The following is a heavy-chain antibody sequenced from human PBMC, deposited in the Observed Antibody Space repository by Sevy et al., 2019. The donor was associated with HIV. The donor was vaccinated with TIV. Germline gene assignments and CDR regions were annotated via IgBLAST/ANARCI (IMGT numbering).Heavy chain of an antibody. CDR2: IYPGDSDT. CDR3: AVSKGDCSGGSCYSGDAFDI. J-gene: IGHJ3*02. CDR1: GYSFTSYW. D-gene: IGHD2-15*01. V-gene: IGHV5-51*01. Sequence: GEPLKISCKGSGYSFTSYWIGWVRQMPGKGLEWMGIIYPGDSDTRYSPSFQGQVTISADKSISTAYLQWSSLKASDTAMYYCAVSKGDCSGGSCYSGDAFDIWGQGTMVTVSS.